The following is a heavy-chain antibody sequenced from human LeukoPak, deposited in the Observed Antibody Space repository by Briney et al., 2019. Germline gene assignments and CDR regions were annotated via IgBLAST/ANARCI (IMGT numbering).Heavy chain of an antibody. J-gene: IGHJ4*02. CDR1: GSTFTSYA. CDR3: AKALEQETVIALDS. D-gene: IGHD6-13*01. Sequence: PGGSLRLSCAASGSTFTSYAMSWVRQAPGKGLEWVSAISGSGGSTYYADSVKGRFTISGDNSKNTLYLQMNSLRAEDTSIYFCAKALEQETVIALDSWGQGTLVTVSS. V-gene: IGHV3-23*01. CDR2: ISGSGGST.